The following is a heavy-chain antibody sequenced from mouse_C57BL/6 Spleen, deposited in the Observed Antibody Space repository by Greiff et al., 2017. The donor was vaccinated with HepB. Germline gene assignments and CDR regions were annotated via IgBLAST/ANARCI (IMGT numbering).Heavy chain of an antibody. CDR3: AMNYYGSSQYYFDY. CDR2: IYIGNGYT. D-gene: IGHD1-1*01. CDR1: GYTFTSYG. V-gene: IGHV1-58*01. J-gene: IGHJ2*01. Sequence: EVKLQQSGAELVRPGSSVKMSCKTSGYTFTSYGINWVKQRPGQGLEWIGYIYIGNGYTEYNEKFKGKATLTSDTSSSTAYMQLSSLTSEDSAIYFCAMNYYGSSQYYFDYWGQGTTLTVSS.